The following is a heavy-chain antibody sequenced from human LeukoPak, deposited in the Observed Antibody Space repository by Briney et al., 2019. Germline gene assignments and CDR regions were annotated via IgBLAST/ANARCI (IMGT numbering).Heavy chain of an antibody. J-gene: IGHJ4*02. V-gene: IGHV3-48*02. CDR1: GFIFSSYS. D-gene: IGHD4-17*01. Sequence: GESLRLSCAASGFIFSSYSMNWVRQAPGKGLEWVSYISTGSGTISYADSVRGRFAISRDNAKNSLYLQMNSLRDEDTAVYYCARDSHYGFDYWGQGTLVTVSS. CDR3: ARDSHYGFDY. CDR2: ISTGSGTI.